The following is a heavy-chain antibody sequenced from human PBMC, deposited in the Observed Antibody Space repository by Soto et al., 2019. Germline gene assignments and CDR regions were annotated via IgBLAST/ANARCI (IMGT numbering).Heavy chain of an antibody. CDR2: ISSSGCI. V-gene: IGHV3-21*01. D-gene: IGHD2-15*01. CDR1: GVNFNSYT. J-gene: IGHJ6*02. CDR3: ARDCSGGSCYPGMDV. Sequence: VGSLIISCASSGVNFNSYTINWVRQAPGKRLEWLSSISSSGCIFSTDSVRGRFTISRDNAKNSVYLQINSLRAEDTAVYFCARDCSGGSCYPGMDVWGQGTTVTVSS.